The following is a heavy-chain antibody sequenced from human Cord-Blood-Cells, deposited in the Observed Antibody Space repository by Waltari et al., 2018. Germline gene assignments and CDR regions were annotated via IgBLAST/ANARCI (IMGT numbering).Heavy chain of an antibody. J-gene: IGHJ6*02. V-gene: IGHV3-30*18. CDR3: AKDMTTVTTIYYGMDV. D-gene: IGHD4-17*01. CDR2: ISNNGSNK. CDR1: GFNFSSYG. Sequence: QVQLVESGGGVVQPGRSLRLSCAASGFNFSSYGMHWVRQAPGKGLEWVAVISNNGSNKYNSDYVKGRVTISRDNSKNTLYLQMNSLRAEDTAVYYCAKDMTTVTTIYYGMDVWGQGTTVTVSS.